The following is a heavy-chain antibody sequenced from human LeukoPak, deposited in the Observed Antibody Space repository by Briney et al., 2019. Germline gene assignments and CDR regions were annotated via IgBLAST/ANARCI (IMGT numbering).Heavy chain of an antibody. V-gene: IGHV4-39*01. D-gene: IGHD6-19*01. CDR3: ARHAASIAVAGRYFDY. Sequence: SETLSLTCTVSGGSVSSNSYYWGWIRQPPGKGLEWIGSIYYSGSTYYNPSLKSRVTISVDTSKNQFSLKLSSVTAADTAVYYCARHAASIAVAGRYFDYWGQGTLVTVSS. CDR1: GGSVSSNSYY. J-gene: IGHJ4*02. CDR2: IYYSGST.